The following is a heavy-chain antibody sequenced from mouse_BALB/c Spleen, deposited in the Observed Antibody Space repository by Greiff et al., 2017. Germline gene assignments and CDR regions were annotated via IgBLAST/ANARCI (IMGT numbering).Heavy chain of an antibody. CDR3: ARRSPNWDGYAMDY. D-gene: IGHD4-1*01. CDR1: GYSFTSYY. CDR2: IDPFNGGT. Sequence: VQLQQSGPELMKPGASVNISCKASGYSFTSYYMHWVKQSHGKSLEWIGYIDPFNGGTSYNQKFKGKATLTVDKSSSTAYMHLSSLTSEDSAVYYCARRSPNWDGYAMDYWGQGTSVTVSS. V-gene: IGHV1S135*01. J-gene: IGHJ4*01.